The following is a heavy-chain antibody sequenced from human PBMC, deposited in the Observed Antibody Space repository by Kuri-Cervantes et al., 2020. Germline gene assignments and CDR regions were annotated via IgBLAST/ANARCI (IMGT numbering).Heavy chain of an antibody. J-gene: IGHJ4*02. Sequence: ASVKVSCKASGYTFTGYGISWVRQAPGQGLEWMGWISAYNGNTNYAQKLQGRVTMTTDTSTSTAYMELNSLRSEDTAVYYCATPDPYYYDSSGSDVVRYWGQGTLVTVSS. V-gene: IGHV1-18*01. CDR3: ATPDPYYYDSSGSDVVRY. CDR1: GYTFTGYG. D-gene: IGHD3-22*01. CDR2: ISAYNGNT.